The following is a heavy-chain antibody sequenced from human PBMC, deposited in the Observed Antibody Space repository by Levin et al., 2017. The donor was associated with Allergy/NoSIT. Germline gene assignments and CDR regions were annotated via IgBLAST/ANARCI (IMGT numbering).Heavy chain of an antibody. V-gene: IGHV3-30-3*01. D-gene: IGHD1-1*01. J-gene: IGHJ3*02. CDR3: AREIQLERQAAFDI. CDR1: GFTFSSYA. CDR2: ISYDGSNK. Sequence: GGSLRLSCAASGFTFSSYAMHWVRQAPGKGLEWVAVISYDGSNKYYADSVKGRFTISRDNSKNTLYLQMNSLRAEDTAVYYCAREIQLERQAAFDIWGQGTMVTVSS.